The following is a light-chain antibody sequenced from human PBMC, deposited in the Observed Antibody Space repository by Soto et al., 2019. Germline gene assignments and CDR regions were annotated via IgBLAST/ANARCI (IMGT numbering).Light chain of an antibody. J-gene: IGKJ1*01. Sequence: DIVMTPSPDSLAVSLGERATINCKSSQSVLYSSNNKNYLAWYQQKPGQPPKLLIYWASTRESGVPDRFTGSGSGTDFTLTISSLQAEDVAVYYCQQYYRSRTFGQGTKVEIK. CDR2: WAS. CDR1: QSVLYSSNNKNY. V-gene: IGKV4-1*01. CDR3: QQYYRSRT.